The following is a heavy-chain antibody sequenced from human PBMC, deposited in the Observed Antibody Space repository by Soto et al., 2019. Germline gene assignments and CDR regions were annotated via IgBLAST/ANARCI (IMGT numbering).Heavy chain of an antibody. CDR3: ARGQLGYCSGGSCYPGHWFDP. Sequence: QVQLVQSGAEVKKPGASVKVSCKASGYTFTSYDINWVRQATGQGLEWMGWMNPNSGNTGYAQKLQGRATMTRNTSISTAHMELSSLRSVDTAVYYRARGQLGYCSGGSCYPGHWFDPWGQGTLVTVSS. V-gene: IGHV1-8*01. J-gene: IGHJ5*02. D-gene: IGHD2-15*01. CDR1: GYTFTSYD. CDR2: MNPNSGNT.